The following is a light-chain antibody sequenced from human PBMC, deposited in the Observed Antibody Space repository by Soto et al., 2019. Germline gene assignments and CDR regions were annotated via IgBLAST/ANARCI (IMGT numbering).Light chain of an antibody. Sequence: EIVLTQSPGTLSLSPGERATLSCRASQSVTSNYIAWYQYKPGQAPRFVIYGASIRATGIPDRFSGSGSGTDFSLIISRLEPEDFAVYYCQQYGSSPRTFGQGTKVEI. J-gene: IGKJ1*01. CDR2: GAS. CDR3: QQYGSSPRT. CDR1: QSVTSNY. V-gene: IGKV3-20*01.